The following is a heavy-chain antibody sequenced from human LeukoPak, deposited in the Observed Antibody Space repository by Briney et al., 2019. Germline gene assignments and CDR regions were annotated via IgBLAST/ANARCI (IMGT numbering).Heavy chain of an antibody. CDR3: AKDRYCSSTSCYFDY. V-gene: IGHV3-30*02. D-gene: IGHD2-2*01. CDR2: IRYDGSNK. Sequence: PGGSLRLSCAASGFTFSSYAMHWVRQAPGKGLEWVAFIRYDGSNKYYADSVKGRFTISRDNSKNTLYLQMNSLRAEDTAVYYCAKDRYCSSTSCYFDYWGQGTLVTVSS. J-gene: IGHJ4*02. CDR1: GFTFSSYA.